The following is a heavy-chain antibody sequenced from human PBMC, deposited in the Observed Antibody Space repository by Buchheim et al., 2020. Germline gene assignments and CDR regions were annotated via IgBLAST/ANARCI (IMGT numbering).Heavy chain of an antibody. CDR1: GFTFSSYA. CDR2: ISYDGSNK. V-gene: IGHV3-30-3*01. D-gene: IGHD3-16*01. J-gene: IGHJ6*02. Sequence: QVQLVESGGGVVQPGRSLRLSCAASGFTFSSYAMHWVRQAPGKGLEWVAVISYDGSNKYYADSVKVRFTISRDNSKNTLYLQMNSLRAEDTAVYYCARASSSIYDYVWGSYDHGMDVWGQGTT. CDR3: ARASSSIYDYVWGSYDHGMDV.